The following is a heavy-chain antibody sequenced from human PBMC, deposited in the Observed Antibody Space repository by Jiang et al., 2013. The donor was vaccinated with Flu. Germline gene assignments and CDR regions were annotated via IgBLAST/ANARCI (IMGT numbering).Heavy chain of an antibody. CDR1: GGTFNSYT. V-gene: IGHV1-69*06. Sequence: SGAEVKKPGSSVKVSCKTSGGTFNSYTITWVRQAPGQGLEWMGRIIPISGTTKYAQKFQGRVTFTAANSTNTAYMDLSRLSSEDTAVYYCVRRRLSSRGYYFYGKDVWGQGTTLTVSS. CDR2: IIPISGTT. J-gene: IGHJ6*02. D-gene: IGHD3-22*01. CDR3: VRRRLSSRGYYFYGKDV.